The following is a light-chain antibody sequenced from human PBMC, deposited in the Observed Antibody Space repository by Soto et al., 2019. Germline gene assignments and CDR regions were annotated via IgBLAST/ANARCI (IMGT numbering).Light chain of an antibody. Sequence: QSALTQPPSVTGAPGQRVTISCTGNNSNIGAGSGVNWYQQFPDKAPKLLIYANTHRPSGVPDRFSVSTSATAAYLAITGLQPHDEADYYCQSFDSSLTGLILGGGTKLTVL. CDR2: ANT. CDR1: NSNIGAGSG. V-gene: IGLV1-40*01. CDR3: QSFDSSLTGLI. J-gene: IGLJ2*01.